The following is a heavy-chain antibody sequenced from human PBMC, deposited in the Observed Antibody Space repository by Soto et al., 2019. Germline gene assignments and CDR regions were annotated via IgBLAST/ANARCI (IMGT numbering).Heavy chain of an antibody. Sequence: GGSLRLSCAASGFTFSSNYMSWVRQAPGKGLEWVSVIYSGGSTYYADSVKGRLTISRRDSKNKLYLQMNSLRAEDTTVYYCARATHELLWFGELLYNYYYMDVWGKGTTVTVSS. CDR3: ARATHELLWFGELLYNYYYMDV. V-gene: IGHV3-53*04. CDR2: IYSGGST. D-gene: IGHD3-10*01. J-gene: IGHJ6*03. CDR1: GFTFSSNY.